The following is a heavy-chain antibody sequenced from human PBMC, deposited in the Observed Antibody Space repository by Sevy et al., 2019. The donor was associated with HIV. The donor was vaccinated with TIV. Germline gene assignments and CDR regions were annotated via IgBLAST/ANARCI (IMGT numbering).Heavy chain of an antibody. V-gene: IGHV3-9*01. D-gene: IGHD2-15*01. J-gene: IGHJ6*02. CDR1: GFTFDDYA. CDR2: ISWNSGSI. Sequence: GGSLRLSCAASGFTFDDYAMHWVRQAPGKGLEWVSGISWNSGSIGYADSVKGRFTISRDNAKNSLYLQMNSLRAEDTALYYCAKDTGSSYGMDVWGQGTTVTVSS. CDR3: AKDTGSSYGMDV.